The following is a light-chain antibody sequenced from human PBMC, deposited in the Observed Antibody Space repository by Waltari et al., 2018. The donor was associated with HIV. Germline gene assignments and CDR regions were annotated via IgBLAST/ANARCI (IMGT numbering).Light chain of an antibody. Sequence: DVVMTQSPLSLPVTLGQPASISCTSSQSLVYSDGNTYLSWFQQRPGQSPRRLIYKVSNRYSGVPDRFSGSGSGTDFTLKISRVEAEDVGVYYCMQGTHWPWTFGQGTKVEIK. V-gene: IGKV2-30*01. CDR3: MQGTHWPWT. CDR2: KVS. J-gene: IGKJ1*01. CDR1: QSLVYSDGNTY.